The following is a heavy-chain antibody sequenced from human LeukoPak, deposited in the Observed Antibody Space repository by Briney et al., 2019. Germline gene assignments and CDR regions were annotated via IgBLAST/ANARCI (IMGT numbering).Heavy chain of an antibody. Sequence: GGSLRLSCAASGFTFDDYGMSWVRQAPGKGLEWVSTISGYGGTTYFADSVKGRFTISRDNSKNTLYLQMNSLTAEDTAVYYCAKADDYYDTSGYFSFDSWGQGTLVTVSS. J-gene: IGHJ4*02. CDR2: ISGYGGTT. CDR3: AKADDYYDTSGYFSFDS. CDR1: GFTFDDYG. D-gene: IGHD3-22*01. V-gene: IGHV3-23*01.